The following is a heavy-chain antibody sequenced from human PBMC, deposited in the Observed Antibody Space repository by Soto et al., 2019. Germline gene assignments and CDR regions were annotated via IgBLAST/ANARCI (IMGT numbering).Heavy chain of an antibody. CDR2: IKPDGGEQ. CDR3: ARLDAIAVTGKPKDD. CDR1: GFTFSAYW. J-gene: IGHJ4*02. V-gene: IGHV3-7*05. Sequence: EVQLVESGGGLVQPGGSLSVSCAVSGFTFSAYWMNWVRQAPGKGLEWVANIKPDGGEQYYVASVRGRFTISRDNAKNSVYLQMKSLSPEDTDVYYCARLDAIAVTGKPKDDWGQGILVTV. D-gene: IGHD6-19*01.